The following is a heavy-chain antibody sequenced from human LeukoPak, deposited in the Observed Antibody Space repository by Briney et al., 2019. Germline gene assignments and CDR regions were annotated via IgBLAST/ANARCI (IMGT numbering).Heavy chain of an antibody. D-gene: IGHD3-22*01. J-gene: IGHJ6*02. CDR1: GFTFSGYA. CDR3: ARDRYYYDSSGYWGREEDYYYYGMDV. CDR2: ISYDGSNK. Sequence: GGSLRLSCTASGFTFSGYAMHWVRQAPGKGLEWVAIISYDGSNKYYADSVKGRFTISRGNSKNTMYLQMNSLRAEDTAVYYCARDRYYYDSSGYWGREEDYYYYGMDVWGQGTTVTVSS. V-gene: IGHV3-30-3*01.